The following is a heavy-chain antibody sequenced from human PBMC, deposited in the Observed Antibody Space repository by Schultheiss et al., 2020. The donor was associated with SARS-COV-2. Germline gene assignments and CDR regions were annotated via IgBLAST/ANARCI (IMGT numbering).Heavy chain of an antibody. D-gene: IGHD3-22*01. CDR3: TTPIPYDFVDSSGYN. CDR1: GFTFSGSA. V-gene: IGHV3-15*01. CDR2: IKSKTDGGTI. Sequence: GGSLRLSCAASGFTFSGSAMHWVRQASGKGLEWVGRIKSKTDGGTIDYAAPVKGRFTISRDDSKNTLYLQMNSLRTEDTAVYYCTTPIPYDFVDSSGYNWGQGTLVTVSS. J-gene: IGHJ4*02.